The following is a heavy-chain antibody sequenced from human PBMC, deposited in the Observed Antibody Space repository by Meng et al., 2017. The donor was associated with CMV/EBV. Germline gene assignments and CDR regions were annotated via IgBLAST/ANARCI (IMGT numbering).Heavy chain of an antibody. Sequence: SETLSLTCAISGDSVSSNSAAWNWIRQSPSRGLEWLGRTYYRSKWYNDYAVSVKSRITINPDTSKNQFSLKLNSVTPEDTAVYYCAREEAAAGRTNYYYYGMDVWGQGTTVTVSS. D-gene: IGHD6-13*01. J-gene: IGHJ6*02. CDR2: TYYRSKWYN. CDR3: AREEAAAGRTNYYYYGMDV. V-gene: IGHV6-1*01. CDR1: GDSVSSNSAA.